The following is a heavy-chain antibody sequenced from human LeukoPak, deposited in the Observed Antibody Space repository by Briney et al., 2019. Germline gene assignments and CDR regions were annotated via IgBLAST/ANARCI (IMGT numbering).Heavy chain of an antibody. J-gene: IGHJ4*02. Sequence: GGSLRLSCAASGFTFSSYSFNWVRQAPGKGLEWVSGISGSGGYTYYADSVKGRFTISRDNSKNTLYLQMNSLRAEDTAVYYCAAQKRGNYRPYYFDYWGQGTLVTVSS. CDR2: ISGSGGYT. V-gene: IGHV3-23*01. CDR3: AAQKRGNYRPYYFDY. D-gene: IGHD3-16*02. CDR1: GFTFSSYS.